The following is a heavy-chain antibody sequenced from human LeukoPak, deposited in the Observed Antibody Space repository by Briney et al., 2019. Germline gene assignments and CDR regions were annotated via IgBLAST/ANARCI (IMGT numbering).Heavy chain of an antibody. Sequence: SQTLSLTCTVSGDSISSGDHYWSWIRQPPGKGLEWIGSIHYSGSTYYNPSVKSRVIISVAMSKNQFSLSLDSLTAADSAVYYCARAAADTNSWYYFDYWGQGTLVTVSS. D-gene: IGHD2/OR15-2a*01. CDR3: ARAAADTNSWYYFDY. CDR2: IHYSGST. CDR1: GDSISSGDHY. V-gene: IGHV4-30-4*01. J-gene: IGHJ4*02.